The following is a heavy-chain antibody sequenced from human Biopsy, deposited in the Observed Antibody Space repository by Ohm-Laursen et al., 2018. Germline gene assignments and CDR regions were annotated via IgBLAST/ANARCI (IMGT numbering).Heavy chain of an antibody. D-gene: IGHD1-26*01. CDR2: ILSTGST. CDR1: GDSISGYY. CDR3: ARVVGAATGSDS. V-gene: IGHV4-59*01. Sequence: SETLSLTCAVSGDSISGYYWNWIRQPPGKRLEWIGYILSTGSTDYNPSLQSRVSISLDLSTDQFSLKVDSVTAADTAVYYCARVVGAATGSDSWGRGTPVIVSS. J-gene: IGHJ4*02.